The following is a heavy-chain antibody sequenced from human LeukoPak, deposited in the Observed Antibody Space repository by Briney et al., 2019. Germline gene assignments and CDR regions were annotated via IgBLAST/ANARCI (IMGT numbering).Heavy chain of an antibody. V-gene: IGHV4-61*02. CDR3: ARGSPQLLWFGGPYFDY. J-gene: IGHJ4*02. Sequence: SETLSLTCTVSGGSISSGSYYWSWTRQPAGKGLEWIGRIYTSGSNNYNPSLNSQVTISVDTSKIQFSLKLSSVTAADTAVYYCARGSPQLLWFGGPYFDYWGQGTLVAVSS. CDR1: GGSISSGSYY. D-gene: IGHD3-10*01. CDR2: IYTSGSN.